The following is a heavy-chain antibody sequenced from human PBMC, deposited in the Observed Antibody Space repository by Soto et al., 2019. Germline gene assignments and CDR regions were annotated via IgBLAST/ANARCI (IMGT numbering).Heavy chain of an antibody. CDR3: ATTPYNSDFYMYY. Sequence: GESLKISCQGSGYIFTTYWIGWVRQMPGKGPEWVGIIYPGHSDVRYSPSFRGRVTISADTSINTAYLQWNSLKASDTAMYYCATTPYNSDFYMYYWGPGSLVTVSS. D-gene: IGHD6-19*01. CDR2: IYPGHSDV. CDR1: GYIFTTYW. V-gene: IGHV5-51*01. J-gene: IGHJ4*02.